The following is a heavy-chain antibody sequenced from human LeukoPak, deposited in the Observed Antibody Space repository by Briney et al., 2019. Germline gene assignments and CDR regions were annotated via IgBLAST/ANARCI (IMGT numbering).Heavy chain of an antibody. J-gene: IGHJ4*02. D-gene: IGHD3-3*01. CDR1: GYAFTSYG. V-gene: IGHV1-18*01. CDR3: ARCYDFWSGYFFDY. Sequence: GASVKVSCKASGYAFTSYGISWVRQAPGQGLEWMGWISAYNGNTNYAQKLQGRVTMTTDTSTSTAYMELRSLRSDDTAVYYCARCYDFWSGYFFDYWGQGTLVTVSS. CDR2: ISAYNGNT.